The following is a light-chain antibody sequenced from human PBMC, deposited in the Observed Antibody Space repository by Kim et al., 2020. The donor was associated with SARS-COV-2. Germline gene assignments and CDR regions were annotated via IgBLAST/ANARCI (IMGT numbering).Light chain of an antibody. Sequence: DIVMTQSPDSLAVSLGERATINCKSSQSVLYSSNNKNYLTWYQQKPGQPPKLLIYWASTRESGVPDRFSASGSGTDFTLTISSLQAEDVAVYYCLQYCSTPLTFGGGTKVDIK. CDR2: WAS. CDR3: LQYCSTPLT. V-gene: IGKV4-1*01. CDR1: QSVLYSSNNKNY. J-gene: IGKJ4*01.